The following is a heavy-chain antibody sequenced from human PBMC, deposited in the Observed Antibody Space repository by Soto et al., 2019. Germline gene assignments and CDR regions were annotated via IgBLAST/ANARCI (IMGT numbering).Heavy chain of an antibody. V-gene: IGHV3-23*01. J-gene: IGHJ4*02. CDR1: GFTFSNYA. D-gene: IGHD6-13*01. CDR3: AKGGRSWNYFDC. Sequence: GGSLRLSCAASGFTFSNYAMSWVRQAPGKGLEWVSTISTSGGSTYYADSMKGRFTVSRDNSKNILYLQMNSLRAEDTAVYFCAKGGRSWNYFDCWGRGTLVTVSS. CDR2: ISTSGGST.